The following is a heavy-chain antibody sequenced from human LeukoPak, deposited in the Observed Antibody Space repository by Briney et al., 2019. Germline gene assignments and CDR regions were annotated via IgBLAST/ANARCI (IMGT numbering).Heavy chain of an antibody. CDR2: ISYDGSNK. V-gene: IGHV3-30*18. Sequence: GRSLRLSCAASGITFGSYGMHWVRQAPGKGLEWVAVISYDGSNKYYADSVKGRFTISRDNSKNTLYLQMNSLRAEDTAVYYCAKGGGDYYYYGMDVWGQGTTVTVSS. J-gene: IGHJ6*02. CDR3: AKGGGDYYYYGMDV. CDR1: GITFGSYG. D-gene: IGHD2-15*01.